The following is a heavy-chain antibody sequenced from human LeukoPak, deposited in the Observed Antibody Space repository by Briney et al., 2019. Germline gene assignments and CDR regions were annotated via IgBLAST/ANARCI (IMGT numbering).Heavy chain of an antibody. CDR3: VEGGWPYL. CDR1: GFTFSNYW. D-gene: IGHD6-19*01. Sequence: QPGGSLRLSCAASGFTFSNYWMHWVSQAPGKGLVWVSRINSDGSGSNYADSVKGRFTISRDNAKNLLYLEMNSLRADDTAVYYCVEGGWPYLWGQGTLVTVSS. CDR2: INSDGSGS. J-gene: IGHJ4*02. V-gene: IGHV3-74*01.